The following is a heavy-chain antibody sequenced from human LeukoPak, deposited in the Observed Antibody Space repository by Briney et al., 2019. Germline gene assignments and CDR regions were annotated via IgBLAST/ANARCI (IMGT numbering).Heavy chain of an antibody. CDR3: ARDWSDSSGN. V-gene: IGHV4-39*07. D-gene: IGHD3-22*01. Sequence: SETLSLTCTVSGGSISSSSYYWGWIRQPPGKGLEWIGSIYHSGSTYYNPSLKSRVTISVDTSKNQFSLKLSSVTAADTAVYYCARDWSDSSGNWGQGTLVTVSS. CDR2: IYHSGST. CDR1: GGSISSSSYY. J-gene: IGHJ4*02.